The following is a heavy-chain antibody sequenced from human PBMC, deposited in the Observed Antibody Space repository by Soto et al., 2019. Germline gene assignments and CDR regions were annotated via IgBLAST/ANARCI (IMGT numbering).Heavy chain of an antibody. V-gene: IGHV3-53*01. J-gene: IGHJ6*02. CDR3: TRAGSDPGNFYISNYYAIDV. CDR1: GFSVSSDY. CDR2: IYSGGDT. D-gene: IGHD3-10*01. Sequence: GGSLRLSCAASGFSVSSDYMSWVRQAPGKGLEWVSLIYSGGDTYYADSVKGRFTISRDISSNTIYLHMTSLRADDTAIYYCTRAGSDPGNFYISNYYAIDVWGRGTTVTVYS.